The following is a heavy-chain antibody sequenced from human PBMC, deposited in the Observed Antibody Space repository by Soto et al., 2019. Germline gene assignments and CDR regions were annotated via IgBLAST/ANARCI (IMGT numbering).Heavy chain of an antibody. CDR2: INAGNGNT. CDR1: GYTITSYG. CDR3: ARDYYDSSGSSYYFGY. D-gene: IGHD3-22*01. J-gene: IGHJ4*02. Sequence: ASVKVSCKTSGYTITSYGISWVRQAPGQRLEWMGWINAGNGNTKYSQKFQGRVTITRDTSASTAYMELSSLRSEDTAVYYCARDYYDSSGSSYYFGYWGQGTLVTVSS. V-gene: IGHV1-3*01.